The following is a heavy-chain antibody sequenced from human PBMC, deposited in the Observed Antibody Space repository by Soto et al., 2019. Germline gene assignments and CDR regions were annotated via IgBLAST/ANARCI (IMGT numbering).Heavy chain of an antibody. D-gene: IGHD2-2*01. Sequence: PSETLSLTCTVSGGSISSGGYYWSWIRQHPGKGLEWIGYIYYSGSTYYNPSLKSRVTISVDTSKNQFSLKLSSVTAADTAVYYCARDLGKEVPAGWFDPWGQGTLVTLSS. J-gene: IGHJ5*02. CDR2: IYYSGST. V-gene: IGHV4-31*03. CDR3: ARDLGKEVPAGWFDP. CDR1: GGSISSGGYY.